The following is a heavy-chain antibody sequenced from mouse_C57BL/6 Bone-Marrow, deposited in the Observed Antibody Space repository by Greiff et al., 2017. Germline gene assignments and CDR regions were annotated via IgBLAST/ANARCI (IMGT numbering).Heavy chain of an antibody. V-gene: IGHV10-1*01. CDR3: VRHGGTGWYFDV. D-gene: IGHD3-3*01. Sequence: DVKLVESGGGLVQPKGSLKLSCAASGFSFNTYAMNWVRQAPGKGLEWVARIRSKSNNYATYYADSVKDRFTISRDDSESMLYLQMNNLKTEDTAMYYCVRHGGTGWYFDVWGTGTTVTVSS. CDR2: IRSKSNNYAT. J-gene: IGHJ1*03. CDR1: GFSFNTYA.